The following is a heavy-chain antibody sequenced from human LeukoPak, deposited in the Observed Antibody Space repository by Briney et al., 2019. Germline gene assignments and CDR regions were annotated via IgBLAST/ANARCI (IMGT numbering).Heavy chain of an antibody. D-gene: IGHD1-26*01. CDR3: ATRERSDTSWAFDI. V-gene: IGHV4-39*01. J-gene: IGHJ3*02. Sequence: SETLSLTCTVSGGSISGSSYYWGWIRQPPGKGLEWIGSIYYSGSTYYNPSLKSRVTISVDTSKNQFSLKLSSVTAADTAVYYCATRERSDTSWAFDIWGQGTMVTVSS. CDR1: GGSISGSSYY. CDR2: IYYSGST.